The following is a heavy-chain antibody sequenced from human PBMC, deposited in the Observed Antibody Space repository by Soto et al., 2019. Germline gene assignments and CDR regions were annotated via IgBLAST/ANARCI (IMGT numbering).Heavy chain of an antibody. CDR2: ISSSSSYI. CDR1: GFTFSSYS. CDR3: ARDAVGATNPGFNWFDP. V-gene: IGHV3-21*01. Sequence: GGSLRLSCAASGFTFSSYSMNWVRQAPGKGLEWVSSISSSSSYIYYADSVKGRFTISRDNAKNSLYLQMNSLRAEDTAVYYCARDAVGATNPGFNWFDPWGQGTLVTVSS. J-gene: IGHJ5*02. D-gene: IGHD1-26*01.